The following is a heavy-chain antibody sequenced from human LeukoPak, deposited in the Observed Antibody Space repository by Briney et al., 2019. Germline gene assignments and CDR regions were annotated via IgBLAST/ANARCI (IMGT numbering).Heavy chain of an antibody. D-gene: IGHD6-13*01. V-gene: IGHV3-21*01. CDR1: GFTFSSYS. J-gene: IGHJ4*02. CDR2: ISSSSSYI. CDR3: AKGQENRYSSSLGRSFDY. Sequence: GGSLRLSCAASGFTFSSYSMNWVRQAPGKGLEWVSSISSSSSYIYYADSVKGRFTISRDNSKNTLYLQMNSLRAEDTAVYYCAKGQENRYSSSLGRSFDYWGQGTLVTVSS.